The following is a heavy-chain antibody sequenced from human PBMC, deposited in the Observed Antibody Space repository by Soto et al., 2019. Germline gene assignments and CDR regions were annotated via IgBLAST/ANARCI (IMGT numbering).Heavy chain of an antibody. Sequence: QVQLVQSGAEVKKPGASVKVSCKASGYTFTSYDINWVRQATGQGLEWMGWMNPNSGNTGYAQKFQGRVNMTRNTSISTAYMELSSLRSEDTAVYYCATKRGVINTDYYMDVWGKGTTVTVSS. J-gene: IGHJ6*03. CDR3: ATKRGVINTDYYMDV. CDR2: MNPNSGNT. CDR1: GYTFTSYD. D-gene: IGHD3-10*01. V-gene: IGHV1-8*01.